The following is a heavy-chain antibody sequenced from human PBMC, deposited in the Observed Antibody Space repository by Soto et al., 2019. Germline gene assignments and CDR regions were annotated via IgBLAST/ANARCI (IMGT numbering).Heavy chain of an antibody. CDR1: GIPFIDAW. V-gene: IGHV3-15*07. CDR3: VWHSKYTSSFP. J-gene: IGHJ5*02. D-gene: IGHD6-13*01. Sequence: EVQLVESEGGLVKPGGSLRLSCVVSGIPFIDAWMNWVRQAPGKGLEWVARIKSKAGGETRDYAAPVKGRFTISRXDSNILLYLEMNSMQVDDTAVYFRVWHSKYTSSFPWGPGTLVTVSS. CDR2: IKSKAGGETR.